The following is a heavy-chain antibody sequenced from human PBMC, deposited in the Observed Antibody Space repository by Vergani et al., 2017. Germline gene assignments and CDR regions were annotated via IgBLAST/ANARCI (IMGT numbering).Heavy chain of an antibody. CDR3: VKDIAASGNYWYFDL. V-gene: IGHV3-9*01. D-gene: IGHD6-13*01. CDR2: INWNSDSI. CDR1: GFTFDDYA. J-gene: IGHJ2*01. Sequence: VQLVESGGGLVQPGRSLRLSCASSGFTFDDYAMHWVRHAPGKGLEWVSGINWNSDSIAYADSVKGRFTICRDNAKNSLYLQMNSLRAEDTALYYCVKDIAASGNYWYFDLWGRGTLVTVSS.